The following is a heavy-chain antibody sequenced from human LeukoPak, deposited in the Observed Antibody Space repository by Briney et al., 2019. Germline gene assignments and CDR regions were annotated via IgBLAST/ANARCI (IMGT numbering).Heavy chain of an antibody. CDR3: ARAFDY. J-gene: IGHJ4*02. CDR1: GFILSRYA. Sequence: GGSLRLSCAASGFILSRYAMSWVRQAPGTGLEWVANIKEDGSEKYYVDSVRGRFTISRDDAKNSLYLQMNSLRDGDTAVYYCARAFDYWGQGTLVAVSS. CDR2: IKEDGSEK. V-gene: IGHV3-7*02.